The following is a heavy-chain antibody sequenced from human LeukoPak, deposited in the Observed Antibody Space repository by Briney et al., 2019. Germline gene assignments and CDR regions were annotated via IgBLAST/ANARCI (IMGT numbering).Heavy chain of an antibody. CDR2: IYHSGST. CDR3: ARGGYYYDSSGYYHFDY. D-gene: IGHD3-22*01. J-gene: IGHJ4*02. V-gene: IGHV4-4*02. CDR1: GGSISSSNW. Sequence: SETLSLICAVSGGSISSSNWWSWVRQPPGKGLEWIGEIYHSGSTNYNPSLKSRVTISVDKSKNQFSLKLSSVTAADTAVYYCARGGYYYDSSGYYHFDYWGQGTLVTVSS.